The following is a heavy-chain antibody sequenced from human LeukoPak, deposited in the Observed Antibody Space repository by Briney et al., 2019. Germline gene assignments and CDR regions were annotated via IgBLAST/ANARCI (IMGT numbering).Heavy chain of an antibody. Sequence: PRGSLRLSCEASGLTGSHNYMSWVRQAPGKGLEWVSVIYSGGSTYYPDSVKGRFTISRENSKNTLYLQMHSLRAEDTAVYYCASIAGKGSFDYWGQRTLVTVSS. J-gene: IGHJ4*02. CDR2: IYSGGST. CDR1: GLTGSHNY. D-gene: IGHD1-14*01. CDR3: ASIAGKGSFDY. V-gene: IGHV3-53*01.